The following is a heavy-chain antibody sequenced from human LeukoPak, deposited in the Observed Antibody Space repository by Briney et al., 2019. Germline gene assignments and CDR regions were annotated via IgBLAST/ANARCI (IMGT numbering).Heavy chain of an antibody. CDR2: ISNSGETT. D-gene: IGHD2-21*01. J-gene: IGHJ4*02. CDR1: GFTFSSYA. Sequence: GGSLRLSCAASGFTFSSYAMHWVRQAPGKGLDFVSSISNSGETTNYADSVKGRFTISRDNSKNTLYLQMNSLRAEDTAVYYCARGLWWSKYYFDYWGQGTLVTVSS. V-gene: IGHV3-23*01. CDR3: ARGLWWSKYYFDY.